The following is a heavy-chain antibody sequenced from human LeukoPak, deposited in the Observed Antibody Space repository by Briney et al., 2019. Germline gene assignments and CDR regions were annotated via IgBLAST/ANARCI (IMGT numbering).Heavy chain of an antibody. D-gene: IGHD6-13*01. J-gene: IGHJ4*02. V-gene: IGHV3-9*03. Sequence: PGGSLRLSCAASGFTFDDYAMHWVRQAPGRGLEWVSSISWNSGSTGYADSVKVRFTISRDNAKDSLYLQMNSLRVEDMAFYYCAKDIAATGNLYFDYWGQGALVTVSS. CDR2: ISWNSGST. CDR1: GFTFDDYA. CDR3: AKDIAATGNLYFDY.